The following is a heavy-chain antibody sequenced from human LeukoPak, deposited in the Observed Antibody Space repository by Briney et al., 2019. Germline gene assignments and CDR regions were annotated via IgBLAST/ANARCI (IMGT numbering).Heavy chain of an antibody. D-gene: IGHD3-22*01. J-gene: IGHJ5*02. CDR2: ISYDGSNK. CDR1: GFTFSSYA. CDR3: ARATMIATNWFDP. V-gene: IGHV3-30-3*01. Sequence: GGSLRLSCAASGFTFSSYAMHWVRQAPGKGLEWVAVISYDGSNKYYADSVKGRFTIPRDNSKNTLYLQMNSLRAEDTAVYYCARATMIATNWFDPWGQGTLVTVSS.